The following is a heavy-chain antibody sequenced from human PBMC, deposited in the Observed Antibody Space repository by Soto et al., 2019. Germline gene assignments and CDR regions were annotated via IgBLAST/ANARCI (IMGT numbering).Heavy chain of an antibody. CDR2: IYSGGST. V-gene: IGHV3-66*01. D-gene: IGHD4-4*01. Sequence: GGSLRLSCAASGFTVSSNYMSWVRQAPGKGLEWVSVIYSGGSTYYADSVKGRFTISRDNSKNTLYLQMNSLRAEDTAVYYCWRTVTTDYYSYMDVWGKETTVPVSS. CDR3: WRTVTTDYYSYMDV. CDR1: GFTVSSNY. J-gene: IGHJ6*03.